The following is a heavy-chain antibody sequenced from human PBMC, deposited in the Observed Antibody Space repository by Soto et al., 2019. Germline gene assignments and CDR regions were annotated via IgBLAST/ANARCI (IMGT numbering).Heavy chain of an antibody. Sequence: GASVKVSWKASGGTFSSYSSSWVRRAPGQGLEWMGGIIPIFGTANYAQKFQGRVTITADKSTSTAYMELSSLRSEDTAVYYCAIRGYSYSSQYYYYYGMDVWGQGTTVTVPS. CDR2: IIPIFGTA. CDR1: GGTFSSYS. CDR3: AIRGYSYSSQYYYYYGMDV. V-gene: IGHV1-69*06. D-gene: IGHD5-18*01. J-gene: IGHJ6*02.